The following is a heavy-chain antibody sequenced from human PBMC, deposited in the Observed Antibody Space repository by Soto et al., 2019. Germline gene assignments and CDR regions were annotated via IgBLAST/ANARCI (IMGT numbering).Heavy chain of an antibody. CDR3: ARDGGMHSGGIDY. D-gene: IGHD1-26*01. CDR1: GGTFSSYS. Sequence: QVQLVQSGAEVKKPGSSVKVSCKASGGTFSSYSINWVRQAPGQGLEWMGEIIPIFGTANYAQKFQGRVTITADESTSTAYLELSSLRSVDTAVYYCARDGGMHSGGIDYWGQGTLVTVSS. V-gene: IGHV1-69*01. CDR2: IIPIFGTA. J-gene: IGHJ4*02.